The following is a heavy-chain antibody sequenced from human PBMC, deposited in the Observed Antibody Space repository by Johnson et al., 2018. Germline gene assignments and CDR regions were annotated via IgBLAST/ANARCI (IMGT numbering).Heavy chain of an antibody. V-gene: IGHV1-69*01. Sequence: VQLVESGAEVKKPGSSVKVSCKASGGSFSSYTVTWVRQTPGQGLEGMGAIVPMFGSVKYAPKFPGRVTITADESTATAYMELSSLKAEDTDVYYCTRSIAGVPAAPNLGWFDHWGQGTLVTVSS. J-gene: IGHJ5*02. CDR1: GGSFSSYT. CDR2: IVPMFGSV. CDR3: TRSIAGVPAAPNLGWFDH. D-gene: IGHD2-2*01.